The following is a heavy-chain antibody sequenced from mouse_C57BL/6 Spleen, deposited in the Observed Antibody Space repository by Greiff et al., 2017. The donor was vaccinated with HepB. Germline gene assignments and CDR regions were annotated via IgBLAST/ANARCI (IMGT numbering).Heavy chain of an antibody. V-gene: IGHV1-54*01. J-gene: IGHJ2*01. CDR3: ARWGTTVVALDY. Sequence: QVQLQQSGAELVRPGTSVKVSCKASGYAFTNYLIEWVKQRPGQGLEWIGVINPGSGGTNYNEKFKGKATLTADKSSSTSYMQRSSLTSEDSAVYFCARWGTTVVALDYWGQGTTLTVSS. CDR1: GYAFTNYL. CDR2: INPGSGGT. D-gene: IGHD1-1*01.